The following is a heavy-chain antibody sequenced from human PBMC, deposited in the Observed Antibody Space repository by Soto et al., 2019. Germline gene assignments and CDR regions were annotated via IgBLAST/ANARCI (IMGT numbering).Heavy chain of an antibody. V-gene: IGHV3-72*01. CDR1: GFIFSDHY. CDR3: TTRYTSGH. CDR2: SKNRLNSYIT. J-gene: IGHJ4*01. D-gene: IGHD1-1*01. Sequence: EVQLVESGGGLVQPGGSLRLSCVGSGFIFSDHYLDWVRQAPGKGLEWVGRSKNRLNSYITEYAASVKSRFTISRDNSKNAVFLQMNSLRTEDTAVYYCTTRYTSGHWGHGTLVTVSS.